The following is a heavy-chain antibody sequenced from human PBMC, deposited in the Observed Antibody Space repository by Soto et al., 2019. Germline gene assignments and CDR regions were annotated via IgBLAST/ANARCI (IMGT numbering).Heavy chain of an antibody. V-gene: IGHV1-18*01. CDR2: ISVLNGYA. CDR1: GYSFHNSG. J-gene: IGHJ5*02. D-gene: IGHD1-1*01. CDR3: SKNGTTWFAS. Sequence: ASVKVSCKTSGYSFHNSGISWVRQAPGQGLEWMGWISVLNGYAHYGQKFQGRVIMTADTFTSTAYMELRGLRSDDTAMYYCSKNGTTWFASWGQG.